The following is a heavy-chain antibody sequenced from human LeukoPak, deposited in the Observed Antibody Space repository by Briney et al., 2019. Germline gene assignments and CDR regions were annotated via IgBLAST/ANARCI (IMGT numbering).Heavy chain of an antibody. J-gene: IGHJ3*02. D-gene: IGHD6-19*01. CDR2: IYHSGST. Sequence: SETLSLTCTVSGYSISSGYYWGWIRQPPGKGLEWIGSIYHSGSTYYNPSLKSRVTISVDTSKNQFSLKLSSVTAADTAVYYCARIAVAVVDAFDIWGQGTMVTVSS. V-gene: IGHV4-38-2*02. CDR3: ARIAVAVVDAFDI. CDR1: GYSISSGYY.